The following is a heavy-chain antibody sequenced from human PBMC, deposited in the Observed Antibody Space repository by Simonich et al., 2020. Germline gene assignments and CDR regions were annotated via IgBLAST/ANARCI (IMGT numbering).Heavy chain of an antibody. V-gene: IGHV3-73*02. CDR3: TRPDYGGNYYYYYMDV. D-gene: IGHD2-15*01. CDR2: IRRKANRYET. Sequence: EVQLVESGGGLVQPGGSLKLSCAASGFTFSGSAMHWVRRASGKGREWVGRIRRKANRYETAYAASVKGRFTISRDDSKNTAYLQMNSLKTEDTAVYYCTRPDYGGNYYYYYMDVWGKGTTVTVSS. J-gene: IGHJ6*03. CDR1: GFTFSGSA.